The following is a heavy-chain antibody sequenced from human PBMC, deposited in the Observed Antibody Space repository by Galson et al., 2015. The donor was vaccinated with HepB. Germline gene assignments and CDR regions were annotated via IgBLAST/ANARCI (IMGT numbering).Heavy chain of an antibody. CDR3: ARGTVAFDY. J-gene: IGHJ4*02. Sequence: SLRLSCAASGFTFSSYSMHWVRQAPGKGLEWVAVISYDGSNKYYADSVKGRFTISRDNSKNTLYLQMNSLRAEDTAVYYCARGTVAFDYWGQGTLVTVSS. D-gene: IGHD4-23*01. V-gene: IGHV3-30-3*01. CDR2: ISYDGSNK. CDR1: GFTFSSYS.